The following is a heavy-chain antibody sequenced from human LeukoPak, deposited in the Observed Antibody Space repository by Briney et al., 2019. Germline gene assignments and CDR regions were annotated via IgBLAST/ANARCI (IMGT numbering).Heavy chain of an antibody. V-gene: IGHV3-9*01. CDR3: AKDGRYGSGSYLFDP. CDR2: ISWNSGSI. CDR1: GFTFDDYA. D-gene: IGHD3-10*01. J-gene: IGHJ5*02. Sequence: GGSLRLSCAASGFTFDDYAMHWVRQAPGKGLEWVSGISWNSGSIGYADSVKGRFTISRDNATNSLYLQMNSLRAEDTALYYCAKDGRYGSGSYLFDPWGQGTLVTVSS.